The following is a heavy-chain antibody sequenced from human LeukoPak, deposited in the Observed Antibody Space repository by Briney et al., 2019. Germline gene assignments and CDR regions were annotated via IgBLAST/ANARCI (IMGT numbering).Heavy chain of an antibody. D-gene: IGHD4-17*01. J-gene: IGHJ4*02. CDR3: ASERREYGIDY. CDR1: GFTFSSYW. V-gene: IGHV3-7*01. CDR2: IKEDGSER. Sequence: PGGSLRLSCAASGFTFSSYWMSWVRQAPGKGLEWVANIKEDGSERYYVDSVKGRFTISRDNAKNSLYLQMNSLRVEDTAVYYCASERREYGIDYWGQATLVTVSS.